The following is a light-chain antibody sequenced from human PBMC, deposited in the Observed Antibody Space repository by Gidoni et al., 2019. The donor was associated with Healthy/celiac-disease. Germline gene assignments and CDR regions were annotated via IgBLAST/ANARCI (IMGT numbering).Light chain of an antibody. Sequence: EILLTQSPATLSLSPGERATLSCRASQSVSSYLAWYQQKPGQAPRLLIYDASNRATGIPARFSGSGYGNYFTLTIRSLEHEDFVVYYCQQRSNWRLTFGGGTKVEIK. CDR3: QQRSNWRLT. CDR1: QSVSSY. V-gene: IGKV3-11*01. J-gene: IGKJ4*01. CDR2: DAS.